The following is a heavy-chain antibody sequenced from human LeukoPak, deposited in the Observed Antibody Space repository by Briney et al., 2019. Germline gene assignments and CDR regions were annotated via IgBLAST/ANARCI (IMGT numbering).Heavy chain of an antibody. V-gene: IGHV4-30-2*01. CDR1: GGSISSGGYY. CDR2: IYHSGST. Sequence: SETLSLTCTVSGGSISSGGYYWSWIRQPPGKGLEWIGYIYHSGSTYYNPSLKSRVTISVDRSKNQFSLKLSSVTAADTAVHYCARDSGVGRGCGYHLWDQGTLVTVSS. CDR3: ARDSGVGRGCGYHL. J-gene: IGHJ4*02. D-gene: IGHD6-19*01.